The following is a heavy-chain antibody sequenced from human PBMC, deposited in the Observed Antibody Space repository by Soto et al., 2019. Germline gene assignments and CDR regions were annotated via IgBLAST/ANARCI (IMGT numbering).Heavy chain of an antibody. V-gene: IGHV3-23*01. J-gene: IGHJ4*02. D-gene: IGHD1-7*01. CDR1: GFTFNNYA. Sequence: GGSLRLSCAASGFTFNNYAMSWVRQAPGKGLEWVSAISANGQGIYYADSVKGRFIISRDSSKNTVFLHMDSLTAEDTAVYYCAKDRNYPRDQFHNWGQGTLVTVSS. CDR3: AKDRNYPRDQFHN. CDR2: ISANGQGI.